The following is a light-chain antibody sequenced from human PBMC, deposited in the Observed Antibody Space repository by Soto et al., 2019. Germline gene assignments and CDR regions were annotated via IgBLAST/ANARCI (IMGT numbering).Light chain of an antibody. CDR3: QQRSNWRIT. Sequence: TQSPGTLSLSPGERATLSCRASQSVSSYLAWYQQKPGQAPRLLIYDASNRATGIPARFSGSGSGTDFTLTISSLEPEDFAVYYCQQRSNWRITFGQGTRPEIK. CDR1: QSVSSY. V-gene: IGKV3-11*01. J-gene: IGKJ5*01. CDR2: DAS.